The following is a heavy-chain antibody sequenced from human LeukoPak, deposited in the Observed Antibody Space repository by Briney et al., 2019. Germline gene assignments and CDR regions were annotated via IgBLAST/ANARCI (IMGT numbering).Heavy chain of an antibody. D-gene: IGHD3-9*01. CDR2: ISSSSYI. J-gene: IGHJ6*02. Sequence: GGSLRLSCVVSGITLSNYGMSWVRQAPGKGLEWVSSISSSSYIYYADSVKGRFTISRDNAKNSLYLQMNSLRAEDTAVYYCARDQSSNLYYDILTGYGGDYGMDVWGQGTTVTVSS. V-gene: IGHV3-21*01. CDR1: GITLSNYG. CDR3: ARDQSSNLYYDILTGYGGDYGMDV.